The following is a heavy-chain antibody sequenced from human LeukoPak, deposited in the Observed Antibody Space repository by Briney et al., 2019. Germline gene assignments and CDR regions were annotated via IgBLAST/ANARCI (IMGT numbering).Heavy chain of an antibody. CDR1: GGSISSGDYY. Sequence: SSETLSLTCTVSGGSISSGDYYWSWIRQPPGKGLEWIAYMYYSGSTYYNPSLKSRVTMSADTSKNQLSLKLSSVTAADTAVYYCARPYYYDSRIDPWGQGILVNVSS. D-gene: IGHD3-22*01. J-gene: IGHJ5*02. CDR2: MYYSGST. CDR3: ARPYYYDSRIDP. V-gene: IGHV4-30-4*01.